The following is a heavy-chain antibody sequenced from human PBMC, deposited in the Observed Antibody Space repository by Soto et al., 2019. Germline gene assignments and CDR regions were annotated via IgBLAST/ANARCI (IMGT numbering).Heavy chain of an antibody. Sequence: QVQLVQSGAEVKKPGASVKVSCKVSGYTLTELSMHWVRQAPGKGLEWMGGFDPEDGETFYAQKFQGRVTMTEDTSTDTAYMELSSLRSEDTAVYYCATDLGRLEPSPNYYGMDVWGQGTTVTVSS. CDR1: GYTLTELS. J-gene: IGHJ6*02. CDR2: FDPEDGET. D-gene: IGHD1-1*01. V-gene: IGHV1-24*01. CDR3: ATDLGRLEPSPNYYGMDV.